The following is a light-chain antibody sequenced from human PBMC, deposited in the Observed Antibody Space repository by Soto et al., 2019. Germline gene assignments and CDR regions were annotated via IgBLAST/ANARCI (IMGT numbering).Light chain of an antibody. CDR3: NSYTSSSTLPYV. Sequence: QSALTQPASVSGSPGQSITVSCTGTSSDVGGYNYVSWYQQQPGKAPKVMIYDVSKRPSGVSNRFSGSKSGNTASLTISGLQAEDEADYYCNSYTSSSTLPYVFGTGTKVTVL. CDR1: SSDVGGYNY. J-gene: IGLJ1*01. V-gene: IGLV2-14*01. CDR2: DVS.